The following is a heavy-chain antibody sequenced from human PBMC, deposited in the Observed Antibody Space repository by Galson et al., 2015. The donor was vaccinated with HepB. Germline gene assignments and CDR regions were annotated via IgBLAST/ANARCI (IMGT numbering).Heavy chain of an antibody. CDR1: GFTFTNYA. J-gene: IGHJ6*02. CDR3: TRHFWTGFNDYYHGMDV. CDR2: ISYDGLNK. V-gene: IGHV3-30*04. D-gene: IGHD3/OR15-3a*01. Sequence: SLRLSCATSGFTFTNYALHWVRQAPGKGLQWVAVISYDGLNKYYSDFVKGRFTISRDNPKNTLNLLMTSLRLDDTAVYYCTRHFWTGFNDYYHGMDVWGQGTAVTVSS.